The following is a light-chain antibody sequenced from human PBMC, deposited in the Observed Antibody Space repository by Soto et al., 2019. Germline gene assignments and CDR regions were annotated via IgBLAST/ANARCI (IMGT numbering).Light chain of an antibody. CDR2: AAS. V-gene: IGKV1-39*01. Sequence: DIQMTQSPSSLSASVGDRVTITCRASQSISSYLNWYQQKPGKAPKLLIYAASSLQSGVPSRFSGSGSGTDFTLTISSLQPEDFGTYYCQQSYSTLTWTFGQGTKVEIK. CDR1: QSISSY. CDR3: QQSYSTLTWT. J-gene: IGKJ1*01.